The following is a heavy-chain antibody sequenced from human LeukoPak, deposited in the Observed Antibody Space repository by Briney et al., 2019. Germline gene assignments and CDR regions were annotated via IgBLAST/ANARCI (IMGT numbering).Heavy chain of an antibody. V-gene: IGHV3-7*03. CDR3: AKSEQWLVRYPRFDY. CDR2: VKQDVNEK. J-gene: IGHJ4*02. CDR1: GFTFSSHW. D-gene: IGHD6-19*01. Sequence: GGSLRLSCAASGFTFSSHWMTWVRQAPGKGLEWVASVKQDVNEKYYVDSVKGRFTISRDNSKNTLYLQMNSLRAEDTAVYYCAKSEQWLVRYPRFDYWGQGTLVTVSS.